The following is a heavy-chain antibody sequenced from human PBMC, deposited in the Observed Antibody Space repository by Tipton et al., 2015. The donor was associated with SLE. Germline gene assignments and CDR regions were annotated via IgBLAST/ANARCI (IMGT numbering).Heavy chain of an antibody. Sequence: SLRLSCAASGFTFSSYSMNWVRQAPGKGLEWVSSISSSSSYIYYADSVKGRFTISRDNSKNTLYLQMNSLRAEDTAVYYCARGPTYYYGSGDAFDIWGQGTMVTVSS. J-gene: IGHJ3*02. CDR3: ARGPTYYYGSGDAFDI. CDR2: ISSSSSYI. D-gene: IGHD3-10*01. V-gene: IGHV3-21*01. CDR1: GFTFSSYS.